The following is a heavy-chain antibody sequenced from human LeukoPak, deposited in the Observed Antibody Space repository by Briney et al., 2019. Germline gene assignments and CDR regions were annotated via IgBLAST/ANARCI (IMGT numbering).Heavy chain of an antibody. D-gene: IGHD4-17*01. CDR3: ARDKSYGDSSDY. J-gene: IGHJ4*02. CDR2: IKQEGSEK. CDR1: GFTFSNYM. Sequence: PGGSLRLSCAASGFTFSNYMMHWVRQAPGKGLEWVANIKQEGSEKYYVDSVKGRFTISRDNAKNSLYLQMNSLRAEDTAVYYCARDKSYGDSSDYWGQGTLVTVSS. V-gene: IGHV3-7*01.